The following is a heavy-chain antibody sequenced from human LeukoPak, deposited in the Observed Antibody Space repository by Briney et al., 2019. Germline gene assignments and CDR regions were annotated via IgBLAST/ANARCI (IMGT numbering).Heavy chain of an antibody. Sequence: GGSLRLSRAASGFTLSSYSMNWVRQAPRKGLEWVSYLSGGSSTIYNADSVKGRFTISRDNAKNLLYLLMDTLRAEDTAVYYCARVGSNQWLDYWGQGTLVTVSS. CDR3: ARVGSNQWLDY. CDR1: GFTLSSYS. D-gene: IGHD6-19*01. J-gene: IGHJ4*02. CDR2: LSGGSSTI. V-gene: IGHV3-48*01.